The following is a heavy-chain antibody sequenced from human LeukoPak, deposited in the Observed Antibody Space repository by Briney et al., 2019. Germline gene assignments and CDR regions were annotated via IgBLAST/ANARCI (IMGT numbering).Heavy chain of an antibody. Sequence: RESGPALVKPTQTLTLTCTFSGFSLSTSGMCVSWIRQPPGKALEGLARIDWDDDKYYSTSLKTRLTISKDTSKNQVVLTMTNMDPVDTATYYCARTPYSSLNFDYWGQGTLVTVSS. CDR3: ARTPYSSLNFDY. V-gene: IGHV2-70*11. CDR1: GFSLSTSGMC. J-gene: IGHJ4*02. CDR2: IDWDDDK. D-gene: IGHD6-6*01.